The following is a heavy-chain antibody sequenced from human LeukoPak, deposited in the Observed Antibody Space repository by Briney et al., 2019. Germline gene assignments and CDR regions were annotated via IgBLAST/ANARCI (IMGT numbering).Heavy chain of an antibody. CDR2: TSAYSGNT. CDR3: ARGARIAYYDFWSGYYNNWFDP. Sequence: ASVKVSCKASGYTFTSYGISWVRQAPGQGLEWMGWTSAYSGNTNCAQKLQGRVTMTTDTSTSTAYMELRSLRSDDTAVYYCARGARIAYYDFWSGYYNNWFDPWGQGTLVTVSS. D-gene: IGHD3-3*01. CDR1: GYTFTSYG. J-gene: IGHJ5*02. V-gene: IGHV1-18*01.